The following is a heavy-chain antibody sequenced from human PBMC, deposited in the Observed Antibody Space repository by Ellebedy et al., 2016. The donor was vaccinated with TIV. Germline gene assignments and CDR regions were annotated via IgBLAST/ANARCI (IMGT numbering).Heavy chain of an antibody. CDR1: GGSITSSAYY. D-gene: IGHD3-16*01. CDR2: IYHGALT. J-gene: IGHJ5*02. Sequence: MPSETLSLTCTVSGGSITSSAYYWGWIRQPPGKGLEWIGSIYHGALTYYTPSLKSRVTISIDTSKNQFFLRLNSVTAADKAVYYCASDGGAQYNWFDPWGQGTLVTVSS. V-gene: IGHV4-39*07. CDR3: ASDGGAQYNWFDP.